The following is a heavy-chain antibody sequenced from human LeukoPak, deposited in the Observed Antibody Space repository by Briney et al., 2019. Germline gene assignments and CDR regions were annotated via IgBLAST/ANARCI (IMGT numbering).Heavy chain of an antibody. CDR1: GFTFSDNY. D-gene: IGHD2-2*02. V-gene: IGHV3-53*01. CDR3: ARDRGYCSSTSCYRWFDP. J-gene: IGHJ5*02. Sequence: HPGGSLRLSCAASGFTFSDNYMSWVRQAPGKGLEWVSVIYSGGSTYYADSVKGRFTISRDNSKNTLYLQMNSLRAEDTAVYYCARDRGYCSSTSCYRWFDPWGQGTLVTVSS. CDR2: IYSGGST.